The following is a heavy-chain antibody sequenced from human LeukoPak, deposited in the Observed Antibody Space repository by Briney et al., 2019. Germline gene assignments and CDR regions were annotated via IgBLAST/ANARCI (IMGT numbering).Heavy chain of an antibody. V-gene: IGHV3-23*01. J-gene: IGHJ3*02. Sequence: PGGSLRLSCAASGFTFSSHSMTWVRQSPGKGLEWVSGISAIDNKPYYADSVRGRFTVSRDNSMDTLYLHMTALRLDDTAIYFCAQDLPRAFWNGPDAFEIWGPGTLVTVSS. CDR1: GFTFSSHS. CDR3: AQDLPRAFWNGPDAFEI. CDR2: ISAIDNKP. D-gene: IGHD3-3*01.